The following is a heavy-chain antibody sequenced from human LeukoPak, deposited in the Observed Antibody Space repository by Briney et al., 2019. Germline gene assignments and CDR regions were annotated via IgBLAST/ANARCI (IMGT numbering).Heavy chain of an antibody. J-gene: IGHJ3*02. CDR2: ISSSGSTI. Sequence: GGSLRLSCAASGFTFSDYYMSWIRQAPGKGLEWVSYISSSGSTIYYADSVKGRFTISRDNAKNSLYLQMNSLRAEDTAVYYCAREDIVVVPAAVDAFDIWGQGTMVTVSS. CDR1: GFTFSDYY. D-gene: IGHD2-2*01. V-gene: IGHV3-11*01. CDR3: AREDIVVVPAAVDAFDI.